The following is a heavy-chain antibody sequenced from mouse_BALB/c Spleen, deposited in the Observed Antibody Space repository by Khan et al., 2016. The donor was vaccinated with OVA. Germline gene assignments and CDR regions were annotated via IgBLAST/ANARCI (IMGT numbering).Heavy chain of an antibody. V-gene: IGHV1S136*01. CDR2: IYPYNEGA. J-gene: IGHJ3*01. CDR1: GYTFSSYV. CDR3: ARVGYYGKGFAY. D-gene: IGHD2-1*01. Sequence: VQLQQSGPELVKPGASVKMSCKASGYTFSSYVMHWVKQKPGQGLEWIGYIYPYNEGAEYNEKFKGKAILTSDKSSSTAYMELSSLTSEDSAVYYCARVGYYGKGFAYWGQGTLVTVSA.